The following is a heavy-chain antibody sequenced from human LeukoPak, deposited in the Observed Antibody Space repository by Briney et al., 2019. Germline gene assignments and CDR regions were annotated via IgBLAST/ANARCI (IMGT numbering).Heavy chain of an antibody. J-gene: IGHJ3*02. CDR3: ARRGDSSVRDAFDI. Sequence: GESLKISCKGSGYTFTTHWIGWVRQMPGKGLEWMGIIYPGDSDTRYSPSFQGQVTISADKSISTAYLQWSSLKASDTAMYYCARRGDSSVRDAFDIWGQGTMVTVSS. V-gene: IGHV5-51*01. CDR2: IYPGDSDT. CDR1: GYTFTTHW. D-gene: IGHD3-22*01.